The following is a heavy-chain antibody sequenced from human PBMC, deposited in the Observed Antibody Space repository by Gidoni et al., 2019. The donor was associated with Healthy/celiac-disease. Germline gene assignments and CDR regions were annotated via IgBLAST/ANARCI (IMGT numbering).Heavy chain of an antibody. CDR2: IKQDGSEK. D-gene: IGHD3-16*02. V-gene: IGHV3-7*01. CDR3: ARDADYIWGSYRLNWFDP. Sequence: EVQLVESGGGLVQPGGSLRLSCAASGFTFSSYWLSWVRQAPGKGLECVANIKQDGSEKYDVDSVKGRFTISRDNAKNSLYLQMNSLRAEDTAVYYCARDADYIWGSYRLNWFDPWGQGTLVTVSS. CDR1: GFTFSSYW. J-gene: IGHJ5*02.